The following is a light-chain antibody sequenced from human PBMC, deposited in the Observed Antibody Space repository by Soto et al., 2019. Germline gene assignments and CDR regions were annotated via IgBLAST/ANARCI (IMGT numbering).Light chain of an antibody. CDR3: MQGTHWPIT. CDR1: QSLVHSDGIAY. Sequence: DVVMTQSPLSLPVTLGQPASISCRSNQSLVHSDGIAYFSWFQQRPGRSPRRLIYKVSNRDSGVPARFSGSGSGSDFALKTSRVEAEEVGVYYGMQGTHWPITFGQGTRLEIK. CDR2: KVS. V-gene: IGKV2-30*02. J-gene: IGKJ5*01.